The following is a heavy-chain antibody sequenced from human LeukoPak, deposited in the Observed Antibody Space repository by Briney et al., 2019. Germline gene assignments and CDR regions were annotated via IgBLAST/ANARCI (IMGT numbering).Heavy chain of an antibody. D-gene: IGHD2-2*01. V-gene: IGHV1-18*04. J-gene: IGHJ4*02. CDR3: ARDLEHCRNIICSNSAY. CDR1: GYNFDRYG. Sequence: ASVTVSCKGSGYNFDRYGVNWVRQAPGQGLERVGWISTYNGNTFYAQKFEGRVSMTTDTSTNTVYMDLRSLRSDDTAVYYCARDLEHCRNIICSNSAYWGQGTLVTVSS. CDR2: ISTYNGNT.